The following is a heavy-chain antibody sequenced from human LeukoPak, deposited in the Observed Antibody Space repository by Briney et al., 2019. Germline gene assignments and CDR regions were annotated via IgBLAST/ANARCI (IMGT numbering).Heavy chain of an antibody. V-gene: IGHV3-15*01. J-gene: IGHJ4*02. CDR2: IKSNTDGGTT. CDR3: SIVSGYGDSVY. D-gene: IGHD2-21*02. Sequence: GGSLRLSCVASRFAISNAWMSWVRQAPGKGLEWVGHIKSNTDGGTTDYAAPVKGRFTILRDDSKNTLYLQMNSLETEDTAVYYCSIVSGYGDSVYWGQGTLVTVSS. CDR1: RFAISNAW.